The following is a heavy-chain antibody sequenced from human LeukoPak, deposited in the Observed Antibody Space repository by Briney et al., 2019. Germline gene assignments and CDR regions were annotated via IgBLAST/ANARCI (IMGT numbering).Heavy chain of an antibody. CDR2: ISTSSTYI. Sequence: GGSLRLSCAASEFTLRSYSMHWVRQAPGKGLEWVSYISTSSTYIYYADPVKGRFTISRDNAKNSLYLHMNSLRAEDTAVYFCARDASGSSIGLIDFWGQGTLVTVSS. V-gene: IGHV3-21*01. J-gene: IGHJ4*02. D-gene: IGHD1-26*01. CDR1: EFTLRSYS. CDR3: ARDASGSSIGLIDF.